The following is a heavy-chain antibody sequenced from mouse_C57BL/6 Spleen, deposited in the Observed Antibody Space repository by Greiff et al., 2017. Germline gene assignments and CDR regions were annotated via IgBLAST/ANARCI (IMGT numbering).Heavy chain of an antibody. CDR1: GFTFSSYG. CDR2: ISSGGSYA. Sequence: DVMLVESGGDLVKPGGSLKLSCAASGFTFSSYGMSWVRQTPDKRLEWVATISSGGSYAYYPDSVKGRFTISRDNAKNTLYLQMSSLKSEDTAMYYCARHVGSSYDWYFDVWGTGTTGTVSS. V-gene: IGHV5-6*02. J-gene: IGHJ1*03. CDR3: ARHVGSSYDWYFDV. D-gene: IGHD1-1*01.